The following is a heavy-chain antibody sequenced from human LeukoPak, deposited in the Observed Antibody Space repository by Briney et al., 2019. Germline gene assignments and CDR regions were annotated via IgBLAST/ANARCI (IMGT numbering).Heavy chain of an antibody. V-gene: IGHV1-18*01. J-gene: IGHJ4*02. CDR1: VYTFTSYG. D-gene: IGHD6-13*01. CDR2: MNVHNGNT. Sequence: ASVNVSFKASVYTFTSYGITWVRQTPGQGLEWMGGMNVHNGNTNYPQKLQGRVTMTTDTSTSTANMELRNLRSDETAIYYLLRDREAAGQKLTDYWGQGTLVTVSS. CDR3: LRDREAAGQKLTDY.